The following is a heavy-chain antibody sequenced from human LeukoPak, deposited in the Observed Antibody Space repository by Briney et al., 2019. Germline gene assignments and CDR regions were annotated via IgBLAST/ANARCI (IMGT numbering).Heavy chain of an antibody. CDR2: IRFDGINK. Sequence: GGSLTLSCAASGFTFNSYGMHWVRQAPGKGREWVAFIRFDGINKYYADSVKGRFNISRDNSKNTLYLQMNSLRAEDTAVYYCAELGITMIGGVWGKGTTVTISS. CDR3: AELGITMIGGV. J-gene: IGHJ6*04. CDR1: GFTFNSYG. V-gene: IGHV3-30*02. D-gene: IGHD3-10*02.